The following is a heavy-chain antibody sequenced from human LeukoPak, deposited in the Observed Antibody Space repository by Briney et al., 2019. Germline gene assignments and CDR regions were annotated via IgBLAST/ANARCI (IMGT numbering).Heavy chain of an antibody. J-gene: IGHJ5*02. V-gene: IGHV1-8*01. CDR2: MNPNSGNT. CDR1: GYTFTSYD. CDR3: ASRPGDFWSGYS. Sequence: ASVKVSCTASGYTFTSYDINWVRPATGQGLEWMGWMNPNSGNTGYAQKFQGRVTMTRNTSISTAYMELSSLRSEDTAVYYCASRPGDFWSGYSWGQGTLVTVSS. D-gene: IGHD3-3*01.